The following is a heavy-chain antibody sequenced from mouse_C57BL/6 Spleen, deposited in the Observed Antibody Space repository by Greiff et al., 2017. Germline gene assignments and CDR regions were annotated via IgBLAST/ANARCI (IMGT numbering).Heavy chain of an antibody. CDR1: GYAFSSSW. D-gene: IGHD1-1*01. V-gene: IGHV1-82*01. J-gene: IGHJ2*01. CDR3: ARSLYGDY. CDR2: IYPGDGDT. Sequence: VQLQQSGPELVKPGASVKISCKASGYAFSSSWMNWVKQRPGKGLEWIGRIYPGDGDTNYNGKFKGKATLTADKSSSTAYMQLSSLTSEDSAVYFCARSLYGDYWGQGTTLTVSS.